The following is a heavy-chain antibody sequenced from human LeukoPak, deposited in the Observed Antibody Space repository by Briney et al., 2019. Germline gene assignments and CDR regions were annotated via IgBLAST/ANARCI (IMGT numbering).Heavy chain of an antibody. CDR2: ISGSGGST. D-gene: IGHD6-13*01. CDR3: AKDSAGTWGDY. V-gene: IGHV3-23*01. J-gene: IGHJ4*02. Sequence: GGSLRLSCAASGFTFSSYEMNWVRQAPGKGLEWVSAISGSGGSTYYADSVKGRFTISRDNSKNTLYLQMNSLRAEDTAVYYCAKDSAGTWGDYWGQGTLVTVSS. CDR1: GFTFSSYE.